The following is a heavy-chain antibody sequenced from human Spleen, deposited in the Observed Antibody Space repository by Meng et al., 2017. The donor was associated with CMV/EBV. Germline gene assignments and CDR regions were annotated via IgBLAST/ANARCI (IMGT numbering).Heavy chain of an antibody. CDR3: ARVRWRNFEY. D-gene: IGHD3-16*01. CDR1: GFTFSSYE. Sequence: GESLKISCAASGFTFSSYEMNWVRQAPGRGLEWVSYISSSGSTRYYADSVKGRFTISRDNAKNSLYLQMNSLRAEDTAVYYCARVRWRNFEYWGQGTLVTVSS. V-gene: IGHV3-48*03. CDR2: ISSSGSTR. J-gene: IGHJ4*02.